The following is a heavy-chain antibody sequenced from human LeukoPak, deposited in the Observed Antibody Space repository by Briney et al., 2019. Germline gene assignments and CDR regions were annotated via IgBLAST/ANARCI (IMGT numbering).Heavy chain of an antibody. D-gene: IGHD5-18*01. V-gene: IGHV1-2*02. J-gene: IGHJ4*02. Sequence: ASVKVSCKASGYTFTSYYIHWVRQAPGQGLEWMGWINPNSGDTDYAQKFQGRVTMTSDTSISTAYMDLSRLRSDDTAVYYCARDMDTGPDLFDYWGQGTLVTVSS. CDR3: ARDMDTGPDLFDY. CDR1: GYTFTSYY. CDR2: INPNSGDT.